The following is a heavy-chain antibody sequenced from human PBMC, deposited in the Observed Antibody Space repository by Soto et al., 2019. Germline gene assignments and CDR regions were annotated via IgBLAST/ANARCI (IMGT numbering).Heavy chain of an antibody. CDR2: IYYSGST. Sequence: SETLSLTCTVSGGSISSSSYFWGWIRQTPGKGLERIGSIYYSGSTYYNPSLKSRVTISVDTSKNQFSLKLSSVTAADTDVYYCARLEGFLEWLSKNYYYYGMDVWGQGTTVTVSS. CDR1: GGSISSSSYF. CDR3: ARLEGFLEWLSKNYYYYGMDV. V-gene: IGHV4-39*01. J-gene: IGHJ6*02. D-gene: IGHD3-3*01.